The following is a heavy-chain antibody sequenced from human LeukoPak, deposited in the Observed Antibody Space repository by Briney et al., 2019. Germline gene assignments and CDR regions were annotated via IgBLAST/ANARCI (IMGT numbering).Heavy chain of an antibody. CDR2: MNPNSGNT. CDR3: ARGSTETKHYYYYGMDV. CDR1: GYTFTSYD. D-gene: IGHD4-17*01. J-gene: IGHJ6*02. V-gene: IGHV1-8*01. Sequence: ASVKVSCKASGYTFTSYDINWVRQATRQGLEWMGWMNPNSGNTGYAQKFQGRVTMTRNTSISTAYMELSSLRSEDTAVYYCARGSTETKHYYYYGMDVWGQGTTVTVSS.